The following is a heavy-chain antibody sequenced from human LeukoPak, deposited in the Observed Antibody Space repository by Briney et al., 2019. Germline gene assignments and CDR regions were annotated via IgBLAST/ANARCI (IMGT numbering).Heavy chain of an antibody. V-gene: IGHV4-59*08. CDR2: IYFSGTT. J-gene: IGHJ5*02. Sequence: PSETLSLTCTVSGDSINAYYWGWIRQPPGKGLEWIGYIYFSGTTKYNPSLESRVTISVDTSKNQFSLKLSSVTAADTAVYYCARRRAEGGSNGHYNWFDPWGQGILVTVSS. D-gene: IGHD6-13*01. CDR1: GDSINAYY. CDR3: ARRRAEGGSNGHYNWFDP.